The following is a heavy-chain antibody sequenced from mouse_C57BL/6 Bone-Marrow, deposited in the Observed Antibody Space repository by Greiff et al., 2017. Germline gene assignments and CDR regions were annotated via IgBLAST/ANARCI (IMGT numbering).Heavy chain of an antibody. Sequence: VQLQQSGPELVKPGASVKISCKASGYSFTSYYIHWVKQRPGQGLEWIGWIYPGSGNTKYNEKFKGKATLTADTPTSTAYMQLSSLTSEDSAVYYCANSYYFDYWGQGTTLTVSS. CDR3: ANSYYFDY. CDR2: IYPGSGNT. CDR1: GYSFTSYY. J-gene: IGHJ2*01. V-gene: IGHV1-66*01.